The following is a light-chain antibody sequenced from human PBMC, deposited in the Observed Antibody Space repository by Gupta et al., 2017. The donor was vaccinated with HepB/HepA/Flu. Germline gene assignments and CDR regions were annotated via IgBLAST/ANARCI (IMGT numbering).Light chain of an antibody. CDR3: QHYDFSIPLS. CDR1: QSFTSGY. J-gene: IGKJ4*01. V-gene: IGKV3-20*01. Sequence: EIVLTQSPGTLSLSPGERATLSCRASQSFTSGYLAWYQQKPGQAPRLLIYGASRRATDIPDRFSGSGSGTDCTLTISRLEPEDFAVYYCQHYDFSIPLSFGGGTKVEMK. CDR2: GAS.